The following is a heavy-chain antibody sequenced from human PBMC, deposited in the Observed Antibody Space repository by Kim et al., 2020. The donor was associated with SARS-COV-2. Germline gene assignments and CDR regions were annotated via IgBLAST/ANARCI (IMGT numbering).Heavy chain of an antibody. D-gene: IGHD3-9*01. CDR3: ARFLVTRFYYYGMDV. Sequence: ASVKVSCKASGYTFTSYDINWVRQATGQGLEWMGWMNPNSGNTGYAQKFQGRVTMTRNTSISTAYMELSSLRSEDTAVYYCARFLVTRFYYYGMDVWGQGTTVTVSS. CDR1: GYTFTSYD. J-gene: IGHJ6*02. V-gene: IGHV1-8*01. CDR2: MNPNSGNT.